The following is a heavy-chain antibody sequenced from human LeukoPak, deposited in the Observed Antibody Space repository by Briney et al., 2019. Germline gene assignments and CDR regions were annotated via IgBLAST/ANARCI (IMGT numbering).Heavy chain of an antibody. Sequence: PRRSLRLSCAASGFTFSSYAMHWVRQAPGKGLEWVAVISYDRSNKYYADSVKGRFTISRDNSKNTLYLQMNSLRAEDTAVYYCARDPSDNYDILTGYGIRPLPGDWGQGTLVTVSS. CDR1: GFTFSSYA. CDR2: ISYDRSNK. D-gene: IGHD3-9*01. J-gene: IGHJ4*02. CDR3: ARDPSDNYDILTGYGIRPLPGD. V-gene: IGHV3-30-3*01.